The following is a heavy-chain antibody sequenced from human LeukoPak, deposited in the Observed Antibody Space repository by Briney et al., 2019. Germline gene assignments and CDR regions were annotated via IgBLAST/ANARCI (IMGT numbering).Heavy chain of an antibody. CDR1: GFTFSSYS. J-gene: IGHJ4*02. V-gene: IGHV3-21*01. Sequence: PGGSLRLSCAASGFTFSSYSMNWVRQAPGKGLEWVSSISSSSSYIYYADSVKGRFTISRDNAKNSLYLQMNSLRAEDTAVYYCARDGGEYYSYGYWGQGTLVTVSS. CDR2: ISSSSSYI. CDR3: ARDGGEYYSYGY. D-gene: IGHD3-10*01.